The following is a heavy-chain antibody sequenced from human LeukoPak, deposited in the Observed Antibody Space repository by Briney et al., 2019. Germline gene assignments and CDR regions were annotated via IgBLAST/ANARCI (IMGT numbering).Heavy chain of an antibody. J-gene: IGHJ4*02. V-gene: IGHV3-74*03. CDR1: GFTFTNYW. CDR2: INSDESST. CDR3: AKDRGTSVWYLDY. Sequence: GGSLRLSCAASGFTFTNYWMHWVRQAPGKGLVWVSRINSDESSTTYADSVKGRFTISRDNSKNTLNLQMNSLRAEDTAVYYCAKDRGTSVWYLDYWGQGTLVTVSS. D-gene: IGHD6-19*01.